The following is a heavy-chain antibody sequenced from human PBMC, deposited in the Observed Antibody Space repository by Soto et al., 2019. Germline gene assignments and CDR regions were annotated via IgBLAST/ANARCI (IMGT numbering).Heavy chain of an antibody. CDR2: ISWNSGTI. Sequence: EVQLVESGGGLVQPGRSLRLSCAASGFTFDDYAMHWVRQGPGKGLEWVSGISWNSGTIGYADSVKGRFTISRDNAKKSLYLQMNCLIAEDTALYYCTKDMVFGPILGYSGGMDVCGQGTTVTVSS. CDR1: GFTFDDYA. D-gene: IGHD5-12*01. CDR3: TKDMVFGPILGYSGGMDV. J-gene: IGHJ6*02. V-gene: IGHV3-9*01.